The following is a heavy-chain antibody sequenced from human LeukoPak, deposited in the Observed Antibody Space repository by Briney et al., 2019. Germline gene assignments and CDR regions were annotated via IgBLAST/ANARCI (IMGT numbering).Heavy chain of an antibody. Sequence: SETLSLTCTVSGGSISSGGYYWSWNRQHPGKGLEWIGYIYYSGSTYYNPSLKSRVTISVDTSKNQFSLKLSSVTAADTAVYYCASYNRRGYSYGGIDYWGQGTLVTVSS. J-gene: IGHJ4*02. CDR3: ASYNRRGYSYGGIDY. V-gene: IGHV4-31*03. CDR2: IYYSGST. D-gene: IGHD5-18*01. CDR1: GGSISSGGYY.